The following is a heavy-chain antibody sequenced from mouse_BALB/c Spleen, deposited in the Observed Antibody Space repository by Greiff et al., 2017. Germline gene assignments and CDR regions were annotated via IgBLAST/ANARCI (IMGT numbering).Heavy chain of an antibody. CDR3: ARGYYEFAY. V-gene: IGHV3-2*02. CDR2: ISYSGST. D-gene: IGHD2-4*01. Sequence: EVQLQQSGPGLVKPSQSLSLTCTVTGYSITSDYAWNWIRQFPGNKLEWMGYISYSGSTSYNPSLKSRISITRDTSKNQFFLQLNSVTTEDTATYYCARGYYEFAYWGQGTLVTVSA. CDR1: GYSITSDYA. J-gene: IGHJ3*01.